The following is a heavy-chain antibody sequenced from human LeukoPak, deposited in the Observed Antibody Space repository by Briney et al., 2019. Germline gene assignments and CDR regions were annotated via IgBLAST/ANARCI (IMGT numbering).Heavy chain of an antibody. CDR1: GFTFSSYA. D-gene: IGHD1-26*01. Sequence: GGSLRLSCAASGFTFSSYAMSWVRQAPGRGLEWVSSISGSGGSTYYADSVKGRFIISRDNSKNTVNLQMNSLRAGDTALYYCAKTLVGATAYFDSWGQGTLVTVSA. J-gene: IGHJ4*02. CDR2: ISGSGGST. CDR3: AKTLVGATAYFDS. V-gene: IGHV3-23*01.